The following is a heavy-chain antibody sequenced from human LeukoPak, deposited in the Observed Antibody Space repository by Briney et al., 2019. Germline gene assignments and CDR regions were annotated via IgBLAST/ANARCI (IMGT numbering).Heavy chain of an antibody. CDR1: GFSFSNHY. D-gene: IGHD6-19*01. CDR3: TRVIVAVPGYFDYFDF. Sequence: PGGSLRLSCTASGFSFSNHYMRWIRQAPGKGLEWVANINEDGSNKWHLGSVKGRFTVSRDNARNSRYLQMNSLRVEDTAVYYCTRVIVAVPGYFDYFDFWGQGVLVTVSS. J-gene: IGHJ4*02. V-gene: IGHV3-7*01. CDR2: INEDGSNK.